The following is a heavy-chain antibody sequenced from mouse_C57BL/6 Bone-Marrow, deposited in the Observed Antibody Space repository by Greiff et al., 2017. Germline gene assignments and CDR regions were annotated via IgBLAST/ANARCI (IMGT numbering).Heavy chain of an antibody. Sequence: DVQLQESGGGLVQPGGSLKLSCAASGFTFSDYGMAWVRQAPRKGPEWVAFISNLAYSIYYADTVTGRFTISRENDKNTLYLEMSSLRSEDTAMYYCARHLHYYGSSPYAKDYWGQGTSGNVSS. CDR3: ARHLHYYGSSPYAKDY. D-gene: IGHD1-1*01. J-gene: IGHJ4*01. CDR1: GFTFSDYG. CDR2: ISNLAYSI. V-gene: IGHV5-15*01.